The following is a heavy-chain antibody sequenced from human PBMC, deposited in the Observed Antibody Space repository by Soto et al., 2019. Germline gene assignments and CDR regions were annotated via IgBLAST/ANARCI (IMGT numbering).Heavy chain of an antibody. CDR3: TTEVIAAAPVAEYFQH. CDR2: IKSKTDGGTT. CDR1: GFTFSNAW. V-gene: IGHV3-15*01. J-gene: IGHJ1*01. Sequence: GGSLRLSCAASGFTFSNAWMSWVRQAPGKGLEWVGRIKSKTDGGTTDYAAPVKGRFTISRDDSKNTLYLQMNSLKTEDTAVYYCTTEVIAAAPVAEYFQHWGQGTLVTVSS. D-gene: IGHD6-13*01.